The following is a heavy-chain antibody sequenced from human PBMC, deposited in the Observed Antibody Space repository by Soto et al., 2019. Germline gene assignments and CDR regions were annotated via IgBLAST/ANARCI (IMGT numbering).Heavy chain of an antibody. CDR3: ATPSEGSSSWYGSPGWFDP. CDR2: INSDGSST. Sequence: PGRSLRLSCAASGFTFSSYWMHWVRQAPGKGLVWVSRINSDGSSTSYADSVKGRFTISRDNAKNTLYLQMNSLRAEDTAVYYCATPSEGSSSWYGSPGWFDPWGQGTLVTVSS. J-gene: IGHJ5*02. D-gene: IGHD6-13*01. CDR1: GFTFSSYW. V-gene: IGHV3-74*01.